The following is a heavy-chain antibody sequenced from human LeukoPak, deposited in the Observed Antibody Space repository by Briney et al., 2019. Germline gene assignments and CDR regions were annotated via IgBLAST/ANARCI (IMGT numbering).Heavy chain of an antibody. V-gene: IGHV1-69*06. Sequence: SVKVSCKASGGTFSSYAISWVRQAPGQGLEWMGGIIPIFGTANYAQKFQGRVTITADKSTSTAYTELSSLRSEDTAVYYCAATYYYDSSGYFAFDIWGQGTMVTVSS. D-gene: IGHD3-22*01. J-gene: IGHJ3*02. CDR3: AATYYYDSSGYFAFDI. CDR2: IIPIFGTA. CDR1: GGTFSSYA.